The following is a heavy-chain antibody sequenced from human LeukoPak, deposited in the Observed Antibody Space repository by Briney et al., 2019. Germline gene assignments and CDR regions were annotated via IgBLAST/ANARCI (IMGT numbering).Heavy chain of an antibody. D-gene: IGHD1-26*01. Sequence: SETLSLTCTVSGGSISSYYWSWIRQPPGKGLEWIGYIYYSGSTNYNPSLKSRVTISVDTSKNQFSLKLSSVTAADTAVYYCARQRVGATKLLDYWGQGTLVTVSS. CDR1: GGSISSYY. CDR2: IYYSGST. V-gene: IGHV4-59*08. J-gene: IGHJ4*02. CDR3: ARQRVGATKLLDY.